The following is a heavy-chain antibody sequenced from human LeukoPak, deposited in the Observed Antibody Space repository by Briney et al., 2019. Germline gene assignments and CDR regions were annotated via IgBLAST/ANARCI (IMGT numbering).Heavy chain of an antibody. CDR2: ISSSSSYI. V-gene: IGHV3-21*01. Sequence: AGGSLRLSCAASGFTFSSYSMNWVRQAPGKGLEWVSSISSSSSYIYYADSVKGRFTISRDNAKNSLYLQMNSLRAEDTAVYYCAGGVTIAGLDYWGQGTLVTVSS. CDR1: GFTFSSYS. D-gene: IGHD3-16*01. J-gene: IGHJ4*02. CDR3: AGGVTIAGLDY.